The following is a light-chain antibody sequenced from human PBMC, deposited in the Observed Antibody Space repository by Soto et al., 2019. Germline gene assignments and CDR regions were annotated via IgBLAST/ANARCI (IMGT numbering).Light chain of an antibody. CDR1: QSITNNY. J-gene: IGKJ3*01. Sequence: EILLTQSPGTLSLSPGERATLSCGASQSITNNYLAWYQQKTGRAHRLLIYGASNRATGIPDRLSGSGYGTDLTLTISRMENEDFEVYYCQQYGTSPFTFGPGTKVDIK. CDR2: GAS. CDR3: QQYGTSPFT. V-gene: IGKV3-20*01.